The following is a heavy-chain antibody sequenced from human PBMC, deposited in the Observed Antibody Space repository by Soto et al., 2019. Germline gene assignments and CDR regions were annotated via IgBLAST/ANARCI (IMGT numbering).Heavy chain of an antibody. Sequence: LRLSCAASGFTFSSYGMHWVRQAPGKGLEWVAVIWYDGSNKYYADSVKGRFTISRDNSKNTLYLQMNSLRAEDTAVYYCARGDGTMIVAKEEYFQHWGQGTLVTVSS. CDR1: GFTFSSYG. D-gene: IGHD3-22*01. J-gene: IGHJ1*01. CDR2: IWYDGSNK. CDR3: ARGDGTMIVAKEEYFQH. V-gene: IGHV3-33*01.